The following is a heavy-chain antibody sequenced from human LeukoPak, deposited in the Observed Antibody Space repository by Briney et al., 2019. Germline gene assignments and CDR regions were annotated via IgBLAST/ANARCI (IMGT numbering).Heavy chain of an antibody. CDR2: IYHSGST. Sequence: SETLSLTCTVSGYSISSGYYWGWIRQPPGKGLEWIGSIYHSGSTHYNPSLKSRVTISVDTSKHQFSLKLSSVPAADTAVYYCARAPWVPAAIGGGAFDIWGQGTMVTVSS. CDR3: ARAPWVPAAIGGGAFDI. J-gene: IGHJ3*02. V-gene: IGHV4-38-2*02. CDR1: GYSISSGYY. D-gene: IGHD2-2*02.